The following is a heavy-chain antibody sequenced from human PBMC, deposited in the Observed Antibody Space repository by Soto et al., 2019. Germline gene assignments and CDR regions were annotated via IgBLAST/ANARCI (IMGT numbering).Heavy chain of an antibody. Sequence: SQTLSLTCAISGDSVPSNSAAWNWIRQSPSRGLEWLGRTYYRSKWYNDYAVSVKSRITINPDTSKNQFSLQLNSVTPDDTAVYYCARESGRRGNNWFDPWGQGTLVTVSS. V-gene: IGHV6-1*01. J-gene: IGHJ5*02. CDR3: ARESGRRGNNWFDP. CDR1: GDSVPSNSAA. CDR2: TYYRSKWYN. D-gene: IGHD3-3*01.